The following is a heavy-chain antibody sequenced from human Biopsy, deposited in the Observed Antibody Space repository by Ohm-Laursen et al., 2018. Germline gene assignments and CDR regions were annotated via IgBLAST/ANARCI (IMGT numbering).Heavy chain of an antibody. Sequence: SETLSFTCGVSGYSMSTYYWSWIRQPPGKGLEWIGYIYYSGSTNYNPSLKSRVTISVDMSKNQFSLKLTSVAAADTAVYYCARHRGGMPSSGNWFDHWGQGTLVTVSS. CDR2: IYYSGST. V-gene: IGHV4-59*08. CDR3: ARHRGGMPSSGNWFDH. CDR1: GYSMSTYY. D-gene: IGHD2-2*01. J-gene: IGHJ5*02.